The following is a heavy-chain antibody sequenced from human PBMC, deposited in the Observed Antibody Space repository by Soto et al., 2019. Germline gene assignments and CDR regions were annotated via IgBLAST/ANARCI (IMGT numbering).Heavy chain of an antibody. D-gene: IGHD2-2*01. CDR2: LSAYTGNT. V-gene: IGHV1-18*01. CDR3: ARFVVGNGMDV. CDR1: GYSSTSYG. Sequence: ASVKVSCKASGYSSTSYGISWVRPAPGQGLEWKGWLSAYTGNTNSAQKLQGRVTMTTDTSKRTAYMELRGLRSDDTAVYYCARFVVGNGMDVWGQGTTVSVPS. J-gene: IGHJ6*02.